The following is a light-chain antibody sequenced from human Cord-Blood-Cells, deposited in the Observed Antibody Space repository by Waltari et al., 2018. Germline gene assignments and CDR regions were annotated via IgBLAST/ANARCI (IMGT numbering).Light chain of an antibody. CDR2: AAS. CDR3: QQSYSTPQELT. V-gene: IGKV1-39*01. CDR1: QSISSY. J-gene: IGKJ4*01. Sequence: DIQMTQSPSSLSASVGDRVTITCRASQSISSYLNWYQQKPGKAPKLLIYAASSLQSGVPSRFSGSGSETDFTLTISSLQPEDFATYYCQQSYSTPQELTFGGGTKVEIK.